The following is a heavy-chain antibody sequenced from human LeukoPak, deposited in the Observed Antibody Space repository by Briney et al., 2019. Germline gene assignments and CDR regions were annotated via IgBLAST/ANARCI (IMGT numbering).Heavy chain of an antibody. Sequence: GGSLRLSCAASGFTFSTYAMNWVRQAPGKGLEWVSAISGSGDRTYYADSVKGRFTISRDNSKNTLSLRMNSLRAEDTAVYYCAKEQGGSGWSRGLDSWGQGTLVTVSS. CDR3: AKEQGGSGWSRGLDS. D-gene: IGHD6-19*01. V-gene: IGHV3-23*01. J-gene: IGHJ4*02. CDR2: ISGSGDRT. CDR1: GFTFSTYA.